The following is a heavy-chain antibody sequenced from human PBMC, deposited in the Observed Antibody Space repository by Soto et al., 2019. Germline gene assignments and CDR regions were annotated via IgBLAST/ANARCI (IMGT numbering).Heavy chain of an antibody. J-gene: IGHJ4*02. D-gene: IGHD2-15*01. CDR1: GFTFSSYA. CDR2: ISYDGSNK. CDR3: ARGYGGYCSGGSCLDY. V-gene: IGHV3-30-3*01. Sequence: QVQLVESGGGVVQPGRSLRLSCAASGFTFSSYAMHWVRQAPGKGLEWVAVISYDGSNKYYADSVKGRFTIYRDNSKNTLYLQMNSLRAEDTAVYYCARGYGGYCSGGSCLDYWGQGTLVTVSS.